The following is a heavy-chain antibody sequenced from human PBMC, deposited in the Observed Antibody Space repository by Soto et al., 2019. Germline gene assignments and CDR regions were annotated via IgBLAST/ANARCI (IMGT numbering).Heavy chain of an antibody. CDR2: IIPIFGTA. D-gene: IGHD6-19*01. Sequence: SVKVSCKASGGTFSSYAISWVRQAPGQGLEWMGGIIPIFGTANYAQKFQGRVTITADKSTSTAYMELSSLRSEDTAVYYCAVSRQWLVRGGTSADDAFDIWGQGTMVTVSS. CDR3: AVSRQWLVRGGTSADDAFDI. V-gene: IGHV1-69*06. J-gene: IGHJ3*02. CDR1: GGTFSSYA.